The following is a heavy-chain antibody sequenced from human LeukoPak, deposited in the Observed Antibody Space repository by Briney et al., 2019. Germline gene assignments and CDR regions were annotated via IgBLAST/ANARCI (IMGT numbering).Heavy chain of an antibody. V-gene: IGHV3-23*01. Sequence: GGSLRLSYAASVFTFSSYAMSWVRQAPGKGLEWVSAISGSGGSTYYADSVKGRFTISRDNSKNTLYLQMSSLRAEDTAVYYCARYNWIDGRSYNGVDVWGQGTMVTVSS. J-gene: IGHJ6*02. CDR1: VFTFSSYA. D-gene: IGHD1-1*01. CDR2: ISGSGGST. CDR3: ARYNWIDGRSYNGVDV.